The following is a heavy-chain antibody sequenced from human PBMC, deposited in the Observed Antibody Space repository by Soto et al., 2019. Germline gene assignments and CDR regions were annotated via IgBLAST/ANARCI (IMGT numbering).Heavy chain of an antibody. CDR2: ISDSGHYI. Sequence: GVSLRLSCAAAGFTFSTYGMNWVRQAPGKGLEWLSSISDSGHYIYYADSVKGRFTISRDNAKNSLFLQMSSLRGEDTAVYYCARSGLALPYSASHWFDPWGHGTLVTVSS. CDR3: ARSGLALPYSASHWFDP. D-gene: IGHD5-12*01. J-gene: IGHJ5*02. CDR1: GFTFSTYG. V-gene: IGHV3-21*01.